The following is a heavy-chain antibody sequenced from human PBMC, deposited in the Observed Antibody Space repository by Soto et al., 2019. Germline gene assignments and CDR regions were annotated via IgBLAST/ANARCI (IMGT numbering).Heavy chain of an antibody. CDR3: ARALYRSGWCYRWFDP. CDR1: GFTFSDYY. Sequence: PGGSLRLSCAASGFTFSDYYMSWIRQAPGKGLEWVSYISSSGSTIYYADSVKGRFTISRDNAKNSLYPQMNSLRAEDTAVYYCARALYRSGWCYRWFDPWGQGTLVTVSS. D-gene: IGHD6-19*01. J-gene: IGHJ5*02. V-gene: IGHV3-11*01. CDR2: ISSSGSTI.